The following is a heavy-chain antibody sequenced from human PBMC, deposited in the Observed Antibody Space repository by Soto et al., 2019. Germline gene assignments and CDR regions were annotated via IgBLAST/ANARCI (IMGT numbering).Heavy chain of an antibody. J-gene: IGHJ6*02. D-gene: IGHD3-10*01. V-gene: IGHV4-59*12. Sequence: SETLSLTCTVSGGSIRSYCWTWIRQPPGEGLEWIGGICNSGTTNYNPSLKGRDAISIVTQKNQFSLQLSSVTAADTAVYYCARVQGFGEFPDYYYYGMDVWGQGTTVTVSS. CDR1: GGSIRSYC. CDR3: ARVQGFGEFPDYYYYGMDV. CDR2: ICNSGTT.